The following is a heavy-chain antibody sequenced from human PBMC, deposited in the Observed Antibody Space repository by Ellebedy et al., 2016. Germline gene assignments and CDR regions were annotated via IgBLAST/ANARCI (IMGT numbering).Heavy chain of an antibody. V-gene: IGHV4-39*01. CDR1: GASISTSVYY. CDR3: AILHSIRGVS. Sequence: SETLSLTXTVSGASISTSVYYWGWIRQPPGKGLEWIATIGNSGKTYYNVSLQSRATISLDTSKNQFSLRLASVNATDTSFYFCAILHSIRGVSWGQGTLVTVSS. CDR2: IGNSGKT. J-gene: IGHJ5*02. D-gene: IGHD2/OR15-2a*01.